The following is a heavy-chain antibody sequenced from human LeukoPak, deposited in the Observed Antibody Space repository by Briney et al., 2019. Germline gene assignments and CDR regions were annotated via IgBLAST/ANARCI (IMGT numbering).Heavy chain of an antibody. CDR3: AKGVSEWGNLGN. CDR1: GFTFDDYA. J-gene: IGHJ4*02. V-gene: IGHV3-43*02. D-gene: IGHD7-27*01. CDR2: ISGDGGST. Sequence: GGSLRLSCAASGFTFDDYAMHWVRQAPGKGLEWVSLISGDGGSTYYADSVRGRFTISRDNPKNTLYLQMNSLRVEDTALYFCAKGVSEWGNLGNWGQGTLVTVSS.